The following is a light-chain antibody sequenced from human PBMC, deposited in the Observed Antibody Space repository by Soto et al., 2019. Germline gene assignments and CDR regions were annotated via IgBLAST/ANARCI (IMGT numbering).Light chain of an antibody. CDR3: SSYSSTSSYV. V-gene: IGLV2-14*03. CDR1: SNDVGGYRF. J-gene: IGLJ1*01. Sequence: QSVLTQPASASGSPGQSITISCTGTSNDVGGYRFVSWYRQHPGKAPKLIIYDVGTRPSGVSNRFSASKSGNTASLTISGLQAEDEADYYCSSYSSTSSYVFGTGTKLTVL. CDR2: DVG.